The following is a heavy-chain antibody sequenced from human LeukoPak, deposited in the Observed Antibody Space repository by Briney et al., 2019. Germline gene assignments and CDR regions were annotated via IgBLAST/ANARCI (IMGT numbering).Heavy chain of an antibody. D-gene: IGHD1-7*01. V-gene: IGHV3-21*03. Sequence: GGSLRLSCAASGLTFSTYSLNWVRQVSRKGLEGVSSISRQSSYYADSVKGRFTISRDNHKNSQYLQVTSLRADGTAGHYCATAMVHGTTPGYWGQGTLVTVSS. J-gene: IGHJ4*02. CDR3: ATAMVHGTTPGY. CDR2: ISRQSS. CDR1: GLTFSTYS.